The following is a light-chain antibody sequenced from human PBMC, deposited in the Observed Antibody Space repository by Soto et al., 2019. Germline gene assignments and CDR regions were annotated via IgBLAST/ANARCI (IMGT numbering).Light chain of an antibody. V-gene: IGKV3-20*01. Sequence: ELVLTQSPGTLSLSPGERATLSRRASQSVSSSYLAWYQQKPGQAPRLLIYGASSRATGIPDRFSGSGSGTDFTLTISRLEPEDFAVYYCQQYGSSTTTFGQGTKVDIK. CDR2: GAS. CDR1: QSVSSSY. CDR3: QQYGSSTTT. J-gene: IGKJ1*01.